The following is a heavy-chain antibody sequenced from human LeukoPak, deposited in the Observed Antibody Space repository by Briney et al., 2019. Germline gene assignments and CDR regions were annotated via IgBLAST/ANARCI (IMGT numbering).Heavy chain of an antibody. Sequence: GGSLRLSCAASGFTFSSYSMNWVRQAPGKGLEWVSSISSSSSYIYYADSVKSRFTIPRDNAKNSLYLQMNSLRAEDTAAYYCARGSGSYGGAFDYWGQGTLVTVSS. CDR3: ARGSGSYGGAFDY. CDR2: ISSSSSYI. V-gene: IGHV3-21*01. CDR1: GFTFSSYS. J-gene: IGHJ4*02. D-gene: IGHD1-26*01.